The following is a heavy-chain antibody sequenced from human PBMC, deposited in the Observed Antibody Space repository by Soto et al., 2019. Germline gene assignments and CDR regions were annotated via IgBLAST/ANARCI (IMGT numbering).Heavy chain of an antibody. J-gene: IGHJ4*02. Sequence: QVQLVESGGGLVKPGGSLRLSCIASGLTFSDHYMSWIRQAPGNGLECISYVGSSGRTIYYADSLKGRFTISRDNAQKSVYLQMNSLRAEDTAIYFCARGKGTAYDWGQGTLVTVSS. CDR2: VGSSGRTI. CDR3: ARGKGTAYD. V-gene: IGHV3-11*01. CDR1: GLTFSDHY. D-gene: IGHD3-3*01.